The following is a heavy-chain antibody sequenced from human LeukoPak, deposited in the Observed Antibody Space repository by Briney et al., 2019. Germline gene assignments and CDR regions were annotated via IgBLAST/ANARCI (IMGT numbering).Heavy chain of an antibody. V-gene: IGHV1-2*06. D-gene: IGHD2-2*01. CDR1: GYTFTGYY. J-gene: IGHJ5*02. CDR2: INPNSGGT. Sequence: ASVKVSCKASGYTFTGYYMHWVRQAPGQGLEWMGRINPNSGGTNYAQKFQGRVTMTRDTSISTAYRELSRLRSDDTAVYYCARDPGLVVVPAASNWFDPWGQGTLVTVSS. CDR3: ARDPGLVVVPAASNWFDP.